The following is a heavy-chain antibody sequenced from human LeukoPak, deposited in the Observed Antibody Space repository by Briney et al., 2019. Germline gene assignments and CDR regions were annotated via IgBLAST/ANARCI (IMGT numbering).Heavy chain of an antibody. CDR3: ARGPSQRHADY. CDR2: MIPIFGTA. V-gene: IGHV1-69*13. J-gene: IGHJ4*02. CDR1: GGTFSSYA. Sequence: GASVKVSCMASGGTFSSYAISWVRQAPGQGLEWMGGMIPIFGTANYAQKFQGSVTITADESTSTAYMELSSLRSEDTAVYYCARGPSQRHADYWGQGTLVTVSS.